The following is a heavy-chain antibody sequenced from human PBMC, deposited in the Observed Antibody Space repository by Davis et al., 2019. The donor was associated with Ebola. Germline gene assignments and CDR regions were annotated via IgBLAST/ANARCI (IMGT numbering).Heavy chain of an antibody. V-gene: IGHV4-34*01. CDR3: ARFGAYQLLPVGNY. CDR2: INHSGST. CDR1: GGSFSGYY. Sequence: PSETLSLTCAVYGGSFSGYYWSWIRQPPGKGLEWIGEINHSGSTNYNPSLKSRVTISVDTSKNQFSLKLSSVTAADTAVYYCARFGAYQLLPVGNYWGQGTLVTVSS. D-gene: IGHD2-2*01. J-gene: IGHJ4*02.